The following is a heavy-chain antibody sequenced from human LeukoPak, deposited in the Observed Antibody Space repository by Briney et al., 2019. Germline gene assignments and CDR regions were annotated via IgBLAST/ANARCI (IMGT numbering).Heavy chain of an antibody. J-gene: IGHJ5*02. V-gene: IGHV3-11*04. D-gene: IGHD2-2*01. CDR1: GFTFSDYC. CDR3: ARDYGGWGVPAAMDWFDP. Sequence: GGSLRLSCAASGFTFSDYCMSWIRQAPGKGLEWVSYISSSGSTIYYADSVKGRFTISRDNAKNSLYLQMNSLRAEDTAVYYCARDYGGWGVPAAMDWFDPWGQGTLVTVSS. CDR2: ISSSGSTI.